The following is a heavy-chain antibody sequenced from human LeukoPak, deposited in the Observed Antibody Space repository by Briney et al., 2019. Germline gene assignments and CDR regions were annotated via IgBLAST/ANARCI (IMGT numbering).Heavy chain of an antibody. J-gene: IGHJ5*02. CDR2: IDPSGGST. D-gene: IGHD2-2*01. V-gene: IGHV1-46*01. CDR1: GYTFTSYY. Sequence: ASVKVSCKASGYTFTSYYMHWVRQAPGQGPEWMGIIDPSGGSTSYAQKFQGRVTMTRDMSTSTVYMELSSLRSEDTAVYYCAREVRGIVVVPAAMTSWFDPWGQGTLVTVSS. CDR3: AREVRGIVVVPAAMTSWFDP.